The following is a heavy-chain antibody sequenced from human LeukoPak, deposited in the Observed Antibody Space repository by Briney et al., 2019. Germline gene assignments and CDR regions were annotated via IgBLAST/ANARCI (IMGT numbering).Heavy chain of an antibody. CDR2: IYYSGST. Sequence: PSETLSLTCTVSGGSISSSSYYWGWIRQPPGKGLEWIGSIYYSGSTYYNPSLKSRVTISVDTSKNQFSLKLSSVTAADTAVYYCARYRDGYSYGWYYYYMDVWGKGTTVTVSS. V-gene: IGHV4-39*01. CDR3: ARYRDGYSYGWYYYYMDV. CDR1: GGSISSSSYY. J-gene: IGHJ6*03. D-gene: IGHD5-18*01.